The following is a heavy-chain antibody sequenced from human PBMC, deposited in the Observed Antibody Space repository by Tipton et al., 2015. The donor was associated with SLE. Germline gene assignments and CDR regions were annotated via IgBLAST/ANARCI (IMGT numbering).Heavy chain of an antibody. CDR2: IKQDGSET. Sequence: GSLRLSCAASGFPFRSEWMSWVRQVPGKGLEWVANIKQDGSETHYVDSVRGRFTISRDNAKNSLSIQMNNLGAEDTAVYYCAREGTLGRYFDYWGQGTLVTVSS. V-gene: IGHV3-7*01. D-gene: IGHD7-27*01. J-gene: IGHJ4*02. CDR3: AREGTLGRYFDY. CDR1: GFPFRSEW.